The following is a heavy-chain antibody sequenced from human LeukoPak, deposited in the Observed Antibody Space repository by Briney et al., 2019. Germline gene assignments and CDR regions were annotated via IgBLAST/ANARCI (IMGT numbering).Heavy chain of an antibody. CDR2: INAGNGNT. CDR3: ARDLGYCSGGSCPRWFAP. D-gene: IGHD2-15*01. J-gene: IGHJ5*02. CDR1: GYTFTSYA. V-gene: IGHV1-3*01. Sequence: ASVKVSCKASGYTFTSYAMHWVRQAPGQRLEWMGWINAGNGNTKYSQKFQGRVTITRDTSASTAYMELSSLRSEDTAVYYCARDLGYCSGGSCPRWFAPWGKGTLVTVSS.